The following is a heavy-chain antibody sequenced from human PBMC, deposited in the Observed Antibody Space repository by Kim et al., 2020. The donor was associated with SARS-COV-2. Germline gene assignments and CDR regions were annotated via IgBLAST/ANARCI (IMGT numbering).Heavy chain of an antibody. J-gene: IGHJ5*02. CDR3: ARVGPLSYWNYAGWFDP. CDR1: GYTFTGYY. V-gene: IGHV1-2*02. D-gene: IGHD1-7*01. Sequence: ASVKVSCKASGYTFTGYYMHWVRQAPGRGLEWMGWINPNSGGTNYAQKFQGRVTMTRDTSISTAYMELSRLRSDDTAVYYCARVGPLSYWNYAGWFDPWGQGTLVTVSS. CDR2: INPNSGGT.